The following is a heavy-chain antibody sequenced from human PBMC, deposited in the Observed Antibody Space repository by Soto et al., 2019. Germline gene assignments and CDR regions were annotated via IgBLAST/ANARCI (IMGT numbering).Heavy chain of an antibody. CDR3: GKRAWGYFYFDY. J-gene: IGHJ4*02. CDR1: GFTFSSYA. Sequence: GWSLRLSCAASGFTFSSYAMSWVRQAPGKGLEWVSAISGSGGSTYYADSVKGRFTISRDNSKNTLYLQMNSLRAEDTAVYYCGKRAWGYFYFDYWGQGTLVTISS. V-gene: IGHV3-23*01. D-gene: IGHD1-26*01. CDR2: ISGSGGST.